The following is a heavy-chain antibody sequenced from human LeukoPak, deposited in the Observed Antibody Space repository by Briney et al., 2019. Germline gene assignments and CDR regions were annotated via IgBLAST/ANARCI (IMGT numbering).Heavy chain of an antibody. Sequence: SETLSLTCTVSGGSISSSSYYWSWIRQPPGKGLEWIGYIYYSGSTKYNPSLKSRVTISVDTSKNQFSLKLSSVTAADTAVYYCARVPEYCSGGSCYWYYYGMDVWGQGTTVSVSS. CDR1: GGSISSSSYY. D-gene: IGHD2-15*01. CDR2: IYYSGST. J-gene: IGHJ6*02. CDR3: ARVPEYCSGGSCYWYYYGMDV. V-gene: IGHV4-61*01.